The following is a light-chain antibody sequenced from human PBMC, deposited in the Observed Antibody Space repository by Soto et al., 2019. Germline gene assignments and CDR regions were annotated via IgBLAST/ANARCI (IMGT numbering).Light chain of an antibody. CDR1: QSISSW. Sequence: DIQMTQSPSTLSASVGDRVTITCRASQSISSWLAWYQQKPGKAPKLLIYDASSLESGVPSRFSGSGSGTEFTLTIRSLQPDDFATYYCQQYNIYPFTFCPRTKVDIK. CDR2: DAS. CDR3: QQYNIYPFT. J-gene: IGKJ3*01. V-gene: IGKV1-5*01.